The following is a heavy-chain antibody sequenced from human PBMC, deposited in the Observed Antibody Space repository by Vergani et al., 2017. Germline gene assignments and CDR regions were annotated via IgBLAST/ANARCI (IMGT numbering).Heavy chain of an antibody. CDR3: ARGVAAAGTHFDY. J-gene: IGHJ4*02. D-gene: IGHD6-13*01. Sequence: QVQLQESGPGLVKPSQTLSLTCTVSGGSISSGSYYWSWIRQPAGKGLEWIGRIYTSGSTNYNPSLKSRVTISVDTSKNQFSLKLSSVTAADTAVYYCARGVAAAGTHFDYWGQGTLVIVSS. CDR2: IYTSGST. CDR1: GGSISSGSYY. V-gene: IGHV4-61*02.